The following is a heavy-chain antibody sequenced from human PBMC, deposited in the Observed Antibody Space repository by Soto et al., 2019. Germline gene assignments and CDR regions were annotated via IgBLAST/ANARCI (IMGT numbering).Heavy chain of an antibody. CDR2: IIPALGTT. CDR3: ARPDFGDYWYFDL. CDR1: GGPFSSHT. J-gene: IGHJ2*01. D-gene: IGHD4-17*01. V-gene: IGHV1-69*08. Sequence: QDQLVQSGAEVKKPGSSVKVSCKAFGGPFSSHTVSWVRQAPGQGLEWMGRIIPALGTTTYAQKFQGRVTITADESVTTVYMELNSLRTEDTAVYYCARPDFGDYWYFDLWGRGTLVTVSS.